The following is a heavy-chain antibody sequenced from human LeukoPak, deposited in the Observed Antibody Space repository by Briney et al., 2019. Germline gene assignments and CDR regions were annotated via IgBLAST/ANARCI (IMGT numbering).Heavy chain of an antibody. V-gene: IGHV4-34*01. CDR2: INHSGST. Sequence: SETLSLTCAVYGGSFSGYYWSWIRQPPGKGLEWIGEINHSGSTNYNPSLKSRVTISVDTSKNQFSLKLSSVTAADTAVYYCARGGILTGYYTTDWFDPWGQGTLVTVSS. CDR3: ARGGILTGYYTTDWFDP. D-gene: IGHD3-9*01. J-gene: IGHJ5*02. CDR1: GGSFSGYY.